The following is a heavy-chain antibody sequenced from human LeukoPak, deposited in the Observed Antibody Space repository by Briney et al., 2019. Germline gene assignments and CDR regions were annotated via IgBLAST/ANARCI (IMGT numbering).Heavy chain of an antibody. Sequence: ASVKVSCKASGGTFSSYAISWVRQAPGRGLEWMGWISAYNGNTNYAQKLQGRVTMTTDTSTSTAYMELRSLRSDDTAVYYCARGQPKFCFDYWGQGTLVTVSS. J-gene: IGHJ4*02. V-gene: IGHV1-18*01. CDR2: ISAYNGNT. D-gene: IGHD3-9*01. CDR3: ARGQPKFCFDY. CDR1: GGTFSSYA.